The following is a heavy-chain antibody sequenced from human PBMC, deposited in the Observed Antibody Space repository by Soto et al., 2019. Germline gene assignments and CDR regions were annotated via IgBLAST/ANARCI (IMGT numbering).Heavy chain of an antibody. CDR3: ARGGNYDFWSGYYPSRRTSCGMDV. J-gene: IGHJ6*02. D-gene: IGHD3-3*01. V-gene: IGHV4-31*03. CDR2: IYYSGST. CDR1: GGSISSGGYY. Sequence: QVQLQESGPGLVKPSQTLSLTCTVSGGSISSGGYYWSWIRQHPGKGLEWIGYIYYSGSTYYNPSLKSRVTISVDTSKNQFSLKLSSVTAADTAVYYCARGGNYDFWSGYYPSRRTSCGMDVWGQGTTVTVSS.